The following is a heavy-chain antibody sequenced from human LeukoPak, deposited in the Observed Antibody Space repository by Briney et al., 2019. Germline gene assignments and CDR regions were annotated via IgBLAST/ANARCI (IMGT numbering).Heavy chain of an antibody. V-gene: IGHV3-23*01. J-gene: IGHJ4*02. CDR1: GFIFRSYA. CDR2: ISGSGVST. CDR3: ARIEVPVADY. Sequence: GGSLRLSCAPSGFIFRSYAMSWVRLAAGKGPEWVSGISGSGVSTFYAESVKGGFTISRENSKNTVYLQMNSLRAEDTAVYYCARIEVPVADYLGQGSLVTVSS. D-gene: IGHD3-22*01.